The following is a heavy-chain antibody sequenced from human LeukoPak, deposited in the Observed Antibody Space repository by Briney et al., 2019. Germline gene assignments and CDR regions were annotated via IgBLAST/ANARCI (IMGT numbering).Heavy chain of an antibody. CDR1: GYTFTSYY. CDR2: INPSGGST. J-gene: IGHJ3*02. D-gene: IGHD6-19*01. CDR3: ARAGTTGYSSGWYRYDAFDI. Sequence: ASVKVSCKASGYTFTSYYMHWVRQAPGQGLEWMGIINPSGGSTSYAQKFQGRVTTTRDTSTSTVYMELSSLRSEDTAVYYCARAGTTGYSSGWYRYDAFDIWGQGTMVTVSS. V-gene: IGHV1-46*01.